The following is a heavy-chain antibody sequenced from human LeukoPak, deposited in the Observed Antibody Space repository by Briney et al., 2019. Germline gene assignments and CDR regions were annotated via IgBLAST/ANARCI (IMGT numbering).Heavy chain of an antibody. CDR3: AELGITMIGGV. V-gene: IGHV3-48*03. CDR2: ISSSGSTI. J-gene: IGHJ6*04. D-gene: IGHD3-10*02. CDR1: GFTLSSYE. Sequence: GGSLRLSCTVSGFTLSSYEMTWFRQAPGKGLEWVSYISSSGSTIYYADSVKGRFTISRDNAKNSLYLQMNSLRAEDTAVYYCAELGITMIGGVWGKGTTVTISS.